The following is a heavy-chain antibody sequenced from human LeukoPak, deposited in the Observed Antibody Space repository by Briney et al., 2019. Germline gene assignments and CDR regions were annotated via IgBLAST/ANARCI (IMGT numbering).Heavy chain of an antibody. CDR2: TNPNSGGT. CDR3: ARDGAFDI. Sequence: ASVRVSCKASGYTFTDYYMHWLRQAPGQGLEWMGWTNPNSGGTNYAQKFQGRVTMTRDTSITTTYMELSRLRPDDTAVYYCARDGAFDIWGQGTMVTVSS. CDR1: GYTFTDYY. V-gene: IGHV1-2*02. J-gene: IGHJ3*02.